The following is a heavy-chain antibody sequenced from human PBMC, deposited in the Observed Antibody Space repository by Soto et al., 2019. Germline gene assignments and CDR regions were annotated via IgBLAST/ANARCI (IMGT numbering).Heavy chain of an antibody. Sequence: QVQLVQSGAEVKKPGSSVKVSCKASGGIFSSYTISWVRQAPGQGLEWMGRIIPILGIANYAQKFQGRVTITADKSTSTAYMELSSLRTEDTAVYYCARAAGSSSSLAFDIWGQGTMVTVSS. CDR3: ARAAGSSSSLAFDI. D-gene: IGHD6-6*01. CDR1: GGIFSSYT. V-gene: IGHV1-69*02. CDR2: IIPILGIA. J-gene: IGHJ3*02.